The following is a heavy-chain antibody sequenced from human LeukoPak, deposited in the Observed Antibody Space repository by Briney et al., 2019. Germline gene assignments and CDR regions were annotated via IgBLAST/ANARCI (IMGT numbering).Heavy chain of an antibody. Sequence: SETLSLTCTVSGGSISCGDYYWSWIRQHPGKGLEWIGYIYYSGSTYYNPSLKSRVTISVDASKNQFSLKLSSVTAADTAVYYCARDHPDGLGSDYWGQGTLVTVSS. J-gene: IGHJ4*02. CDR3: ARDHPDGLGSDY. D-gene: IGHD3/OR15-3a*01. CDR2: IYYSGST. V-gene: IGHV4-31*03. CDR1: GGSISCGDYY.